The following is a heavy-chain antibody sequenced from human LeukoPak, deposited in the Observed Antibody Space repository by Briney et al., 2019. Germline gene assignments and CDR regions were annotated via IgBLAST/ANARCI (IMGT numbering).Heavy chain of an antibody. CDR3: VKDRSGAAAGIRLDS. J-gene: IGHJ4*02. CDR1: GFTFSYFG. Sequence: GGSLRLSCAASGFTFSYFGMHWVRQAPGKGLEWVAVISYDGSKKYYAESVKGRFTISRGNSKSTLYLQMNRLRADGKALYYCVKDRSGAAAGIRLDSWGQGTLVTVSS. V-gene: IGHV3-30*18. CDR2: ISYDGSKK. D-gene: IGHD6-13*01.